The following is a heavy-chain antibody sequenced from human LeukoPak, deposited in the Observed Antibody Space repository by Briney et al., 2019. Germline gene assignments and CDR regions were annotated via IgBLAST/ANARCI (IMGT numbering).Heavy chain of an antibody. D-gene: IGHD3-16*01. CDR3: ARGSDWGNMDV. CDR2: IYTSGST. Sequence: PSETLSLTCTVSGGSITSGSYYWSWIRQPAGKGLEWIGRIYTSGSTNYNPSLKSRVTISVDTSKNQFSLKLSSVTAADTAVYYCARGSDWGNMDVWGKGTTVTISS. V-gene: IGHV4-61*02. J-gene: IGHJ6*03. CDR1: GGSITSGSYY.